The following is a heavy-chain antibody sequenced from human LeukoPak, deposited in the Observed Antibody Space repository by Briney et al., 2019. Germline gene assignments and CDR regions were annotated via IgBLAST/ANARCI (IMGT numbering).Heavy chain of an antibody. J-gene: IGHJ6*03. CDR3: TVVVVSYYYYYMDV. V-gene: IGHV4-38-2*01. D-gene: IGHD3-22*01. CDR1: GYSISSGYY. CDR2: IYHSGST. Sequence: KPSETLSLTCAVSGYSISSGYYWGWIRQPPGKGLEWIGSIYHSGSTYYNPSLKSRVTISVDTSKNQFSLKLSSVTAAGTAVYYCTVVVVSYYYYYMDVWGKGTTVTVSS.